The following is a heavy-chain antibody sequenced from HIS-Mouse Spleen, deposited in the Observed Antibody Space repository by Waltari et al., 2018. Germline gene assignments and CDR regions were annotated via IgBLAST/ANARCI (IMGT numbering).Heavy chain of an antibody. J-gene: IGHJ3*02. CDR1: GDSVSSNSPA. D-gene: IGHD1-26*01. CDR2: TYYRSKWYN. Sequence: QVQLQASGPGLVKPSETLPLTCAIPGDSVSSNSPAWTCTRKSPSRGLEWLGRTYYRSKWYNDYAVSVKSRITINPDTSKNQFSLQLNSVTPEDTAVYYCARDPGGDSVGAFDIWGQGTMVTVSS. V-gene: IGHV6-1*01. CDR3: ARDPGGDSVGAFDI.